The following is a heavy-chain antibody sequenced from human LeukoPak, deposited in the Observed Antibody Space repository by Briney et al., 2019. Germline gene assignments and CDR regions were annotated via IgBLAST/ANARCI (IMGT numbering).Heavy chain of an antibody. J-gene: IGHJ4*02. CDR1: GGSISSGSYY. Sequence: SETPSLTCTVSGGSISSGSYYWSWIRQPAGKGLEWIGRIYTSGSTNYNPSLKSRVTISVDTSKNQFSLKLSSVTAADTAVYYCARFLAAAGPYFDYWGQGTLVTVSS. CDR3: ARFLAAAGPYFDY. CDR2: IYTSGST. V-gene: IGHV4-61*02. D-gene: IGHD6-13*01.